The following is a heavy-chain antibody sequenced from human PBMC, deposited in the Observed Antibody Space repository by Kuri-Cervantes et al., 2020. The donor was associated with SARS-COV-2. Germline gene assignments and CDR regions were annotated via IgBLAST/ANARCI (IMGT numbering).Heavy chain of an antibody. CDR3: AQQSALDAFEI. CDR1: GFTFSNAW. V-gene: IGHV3-15*07. CDR2: IKSKTDGGTT. J-gene: IGHJ3*02. D-gene: IGHD3/OR15-3a*01. Sequence: GESLKISCAASGFTFSNAWMNWVRQAPGKGLEWVGRIKSKTDGGTTDYAAPVKGRFTISRDDSKNTLYLQMNSLKTEDTAVYYCAQQSALDAFEIWGQGTLVTVSS.